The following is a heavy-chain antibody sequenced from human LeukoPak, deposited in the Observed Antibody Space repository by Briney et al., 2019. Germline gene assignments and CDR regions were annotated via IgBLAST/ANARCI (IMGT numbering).Heavy chain of an antibody. J-gene: IGHJ4*02. Sequence: ASVKVSCKASGYTFTGYYMHWVRQAPGQGLEWMGRINPNSGGTNYAQKFQGGVTMTRDTSISTAYMEVSRLRSDHTAVYYCAKYTEGHYYDSSAYPRDFDSFDYWGQGTLVTVSS. CDR3: AKYTEGHYYDSSAYPRDFDSFDY. CDR1: GYTFTGYY. CDR2: INPNSGGT. V-gene: IGHV1-2*06. D-gene: IGHD3-22*01.